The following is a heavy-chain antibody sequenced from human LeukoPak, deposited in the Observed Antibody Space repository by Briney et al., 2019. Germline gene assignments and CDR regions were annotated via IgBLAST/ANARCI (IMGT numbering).Heavy chain of an antibody. Sequence: TSETLSLTCTVSGGSISSYYRSWLRQPPGKGLEWIGYIYYTGSTNYNPSLKSRVSISVDTSKIQFSLKLTSVTAADTAVYYCARTTEGYCRGRSCYSYYYYMDVWGKGTTVTVSS. D-gene: IGHD2-15*01. CDR3: ARTTEGYCRGRSCYSYYYYMDV. CDR1: GGSISSYY. J-gene: IGHJ6*03. V-gene: IGHV4-59*01. CDR2: IYYTGST.